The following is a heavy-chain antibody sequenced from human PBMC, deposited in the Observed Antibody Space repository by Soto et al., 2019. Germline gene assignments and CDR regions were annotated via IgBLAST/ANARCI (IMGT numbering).Heavy chain of an antibody. Sequence: QVQLVQSGAEVKKPGSSVNVSCKASGGTFSSYAISWVRQAPGQGLEWMGGIIPIFGTANYAQKFQGRVTITADESTSTSSRELSSLRSEDTAVYYCAREAGTLSYFDYWGQVTLVTVSS. J-gene: IGHJ4*02. CDR3: AREAGTLSYFDY. CDR1: GGTFSSYA. D-gene: IGHD1-7*01. CDR2: IIPIFGTA. V-gene: IGHV1-69*01.